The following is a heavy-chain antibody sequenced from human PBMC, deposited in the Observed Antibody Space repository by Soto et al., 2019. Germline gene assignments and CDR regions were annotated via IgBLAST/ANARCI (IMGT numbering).Heavy chain of an antibody. V-gene: IGHV4-31*03. CDR2: IYYSGST. Sequence: PSETLSLTCTVSGGSNSSGGYYCSWTRQHPGKGLEWIAYIYYSGSTYYNPSLKSRVTISVDTSKNQFSLKLSSVTAADTAVYYCGAGGDYYYYGMDVWGQGTTVTVSS. D-gene: IGHD1-26*01. J-gene: IGHJ6*02. CDR1: GGSNSSGGYY. CDR3: GAGGDYYYYGMDV.